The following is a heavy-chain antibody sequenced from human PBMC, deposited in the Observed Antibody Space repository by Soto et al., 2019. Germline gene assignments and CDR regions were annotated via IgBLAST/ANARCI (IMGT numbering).Heavy chain of an antibody. CDR1: GFTFRSYY. Sequence: QVQLVESGGGVVRPGGSLRLSCEASGFTFRSYYMPWFRQAPGKGLEWISYIDSSTKYTNYADSVKGRFTISRDNAKNSLYLQMNSLRADDTAVYYCSREYYYTIDVWGQGTMVTVSS. V-gene: IGHV3-11*05. J-gene: IGHJ6*02. CDR2: IDSSTKYT. CDR3: SREYYYTIDV.